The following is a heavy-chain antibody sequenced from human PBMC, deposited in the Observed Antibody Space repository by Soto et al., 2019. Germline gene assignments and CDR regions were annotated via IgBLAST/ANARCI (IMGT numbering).Heavy chain of an antibody. CDR3: AFSTMLRDDAFDI. CDR2: IFLNDSDT. CDR1: GYSFPSYW. Sequence: GESLKISCKTSGYSFPSYWIAWVRQMPGKGLEWMGIIFLNDSDTRYSPSFQGQVTISADKSISTAYLQWSSLKASDTAMYYCAFSTMLRDDAFDIWGKGTMVTVSS. J-gene: IGHJ3*02. D-gene: IGHD5-12*01. V-gene: IGHV5-51*01.